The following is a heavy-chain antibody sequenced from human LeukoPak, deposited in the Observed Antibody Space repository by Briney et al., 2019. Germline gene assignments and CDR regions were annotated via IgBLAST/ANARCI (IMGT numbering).Heavy chain of an antibody. CDR1: GFTFSNYA. CDR2: ISGSGDST. D-gene: IGHD3-16*02. J-gene: IGHJ3*02. V-gene: IGHV3-23*01. CDR3: ALNGREVPSGAFDI. Sequence: GGSLRLSCAASGFTFSNYAMTWVRQAPVKGLEWVSGISGSGDSTYYADSVKGRFTISRDNSKNTLYLQMNSLRAEDTAVYYCALNGREVPSGAFDIWGQGTMVTVSS.